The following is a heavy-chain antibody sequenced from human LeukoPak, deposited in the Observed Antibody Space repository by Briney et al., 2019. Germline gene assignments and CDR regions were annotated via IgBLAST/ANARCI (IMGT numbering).Heavy chain of an antibody. CDR3: ARERSSSGGHNWFDP. CDR2: VYYTGVT. D-gene: IGHD4-23*01. CDR1: GGYIITSGHY. V-gene: IGHV4-39*07. Sequence: PSETLSLTCTVSGGYIITSGHYWGWIRQPPGQGLEWIGSVYYTGVTSTNPFFRSRISISVDTSKNQFSLNLTSVTAADAAVYYCARERSSSGGHNWFDPWGQGTLVTVSS. J-gene: IGHJ5*02.